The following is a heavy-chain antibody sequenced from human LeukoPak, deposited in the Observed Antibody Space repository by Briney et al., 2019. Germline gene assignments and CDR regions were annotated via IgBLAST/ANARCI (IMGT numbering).Heavy chain of an antibody. J-gene: IGHJ3*02. D-gene: IGHD3-22*01. CDR3: ARTGYYDISEDGFDI. V-gene: IGHV5-51*01. CDR1: GYSFTSYW. CDR2: IYPGDSDT. Sequence: GESLKISCQGSGYSFTSYWIGWVRQMPGKGLEWMGIIYPGDSDTRYSPSFQGQVTISADKSISTAYLQWSSLKASDTAMYYCARTGYYDISEDGFDIWGQGTMVTVSS.